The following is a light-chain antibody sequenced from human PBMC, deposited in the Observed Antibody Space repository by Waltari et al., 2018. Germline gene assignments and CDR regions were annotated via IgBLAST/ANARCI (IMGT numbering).Light chain of an antibody. CDR1: QSVASSY. CDR3: LHYGRSKT. Sequence: DIMLTQSPGTLSLSPGERATLSCRTSQSVASSYLSWYQQKPGQAPRLLIYGVSNRASGSPDRFSGSGSGTDFSLTINRLEPEDFAVYYCLHYGRSKTFGQGTRLEIK. CDR2: GVS. J-gene: IGKJ2*01. V-gene: IGKV3-20*01.